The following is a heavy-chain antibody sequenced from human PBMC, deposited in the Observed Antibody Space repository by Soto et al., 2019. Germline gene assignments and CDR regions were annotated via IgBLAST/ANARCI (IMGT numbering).Heavy chain of an antibody. CDR3: HGYGY. D-gene: IGHD5-12*01. CDR2: IYSGDTT. J-gene: IGHJ4*02. V-gene: IGHV3-53*01. Sequence: EVQLVESGGGLIQPGGSLRLSCAVSGFTVRANYMSWVRQAPGKGLEWVSVIYSGDTTYYADSVKGRFIISRDISKNTLYLQMNILRAEDTAVYYRHGYGYWGQGTLVTVSS. CDR1: GFTVRANY.